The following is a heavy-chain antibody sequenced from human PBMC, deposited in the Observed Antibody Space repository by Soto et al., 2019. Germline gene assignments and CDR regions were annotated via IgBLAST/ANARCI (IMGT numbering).Heavy chain of an antibody. CDR1: GGSISSGGYS. D-gene: IGHD3-10*01. Sequence: PSETLSLTCAVSGGSISSGGYSWSWIRQPPGKGLEWIGYIYHSGSTYYNPSLKSRVTISVDRSKNQFSLKLSSVTAADTAVYYCARGGRREFDYWGQGTLVTVSS. CDR3: ARGGRREFDY. V-gene: IGHV4-30-2*01. J-gene: IGHJ4*02. CDR2: IYHSGST.